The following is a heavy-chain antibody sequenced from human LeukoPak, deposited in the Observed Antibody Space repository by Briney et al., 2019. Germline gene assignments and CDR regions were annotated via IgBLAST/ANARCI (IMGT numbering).Heavy chain of an antibody. CDR2: IYYSGST. J-gene: IGHJ6*02. CDR3: ARLAVAGPYYYYGMDV. D-gene: IGHD6-19*01. CDR1: GGSISSYY. V-gene: IGHV4-59*08. Sequence: SETLSLTCTVSGGSISSYYWSWIRQPPGKGLEWIGYIYYSGSTNYNPSLKSRVTISVDTSKNQFSLKLSSVTPADTAVYYCARLAVAGPYYYYGMDVWGQGTTVTVSS.